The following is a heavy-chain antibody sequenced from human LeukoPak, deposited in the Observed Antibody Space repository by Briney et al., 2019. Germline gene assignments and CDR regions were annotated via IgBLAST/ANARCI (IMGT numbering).Heavy chain of an antibody. CDR3: AREGIAAAGTAMPYFDY. D-gene: IGHD6-13*01. J-gene: IGHJ4*02. CDR2: IYHSGST. V-gene: IGHV4-30-2*01. Sequence: SETLSLTCTVSGGSISSGGYYWSWIRQPPGKGLGWIGYIYHSGSTYYNPSLKSRVTISVDRSKNQFSLKLSSVTAADTAVYYCAREGIAAAGTAMPYFDYWGQGTLVTVSS. CDR1: GGSISSGGYY.